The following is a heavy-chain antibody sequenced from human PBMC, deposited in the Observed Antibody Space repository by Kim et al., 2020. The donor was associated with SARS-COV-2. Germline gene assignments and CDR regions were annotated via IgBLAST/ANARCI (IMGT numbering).Heavy chain of an antibody. CDR2: IYPGDSDT. CDR3: ARHQSHLLYYYGMDV. Sequence: GESLKISCKGSGYSFTSYWIGWVRQMPGKGLEWMGIIYPGDSDTRYSPSFQGQVTISADKSISTAYLQWSSLKASDTAMYYCARHQSHLLYYYGMDVWGQGTTVTVSS. J-gene: IGHJ6*02. CDR1: GYSFTSYW. V-gene: IGHV5-51*01.